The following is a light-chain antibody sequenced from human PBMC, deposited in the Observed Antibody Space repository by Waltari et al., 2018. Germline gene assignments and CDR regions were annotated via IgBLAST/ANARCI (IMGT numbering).Light chain of an antibody. CDR2: DVA. CDR3: FSYRSSSTWV. J-gene: IGLJ3*02. CDR1: SSYVGVYNY. V-gene: IGLV2-14*01. Sequence: QSALTQPASVSESPGQSITISSSGTSSYVGVYNYFCWYQQHPGKAPKLIMYDVAKRPSGVSNRFSGSKSGNTASLTISGLQAEDEADYYCFSYRSSSTWVFGGGTKLTVL.